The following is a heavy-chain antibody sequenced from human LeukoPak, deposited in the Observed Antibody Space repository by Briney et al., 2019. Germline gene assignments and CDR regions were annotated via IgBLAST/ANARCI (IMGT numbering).Heavy chain of an antibody. V-gene: IGHV4-34*09. J-gene: IGHJ4*02. CDR3: ARDRDAYGGNAGYFDY. CDR1: GGSFSGYY. Sequence: SETLSLTCAVYGGSFSGYYWSWIRQPPGKGLEWIGEINHSGSTNYNPSLKSRVTISVDTSKNQFSLKLSSVTAADTAVYYCARDRDAYGGNAGYFDYWGQGTLVTVSS. CDR2: INHSGST. D-gene: IGHD4-23*01.